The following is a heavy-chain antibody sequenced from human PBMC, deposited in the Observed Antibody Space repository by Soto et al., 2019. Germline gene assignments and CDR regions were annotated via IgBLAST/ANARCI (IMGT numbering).Heavy chain of an antibody. V-gene: IGHV4-59*04. CDR3: ATSNWFDP. CDR1: GGSINHYC. D-gene: IGHD2-2*01. CDR2: IYYSGST. Sequence: SDTLSLTCTVSGGSINHYCWTWIRQPPGKGLEWIGTIYYSGSTYYNPSLKSRVTISVDTSKNQFSLKLSSVTAADTAVYSCATSNWFDPWGQGTLVNVYS. J-gene: IGHJ5*02.